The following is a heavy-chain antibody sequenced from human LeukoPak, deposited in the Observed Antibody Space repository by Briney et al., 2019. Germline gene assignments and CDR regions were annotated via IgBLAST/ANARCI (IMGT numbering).Heavy chain of an antibody. CDR3: ARGRTRYCSGGSCYYPGY. V-gene: IGHV4-59*12. Sequence: SETLSLTCTVSGGSISNYYWSWIRQPPGKGLEWIGYIYYSGSTNYNPSLKSRVTISVDTSKNQFSLKLSSVTAADTAVYYCARGRTRYCSGGSCYYPGYWGQGTLVTVSS. CDR1: GGSISNYY. D-gene: IGHD2-15*01. CDR2: IYYSGST. J-gene: IGHJ4*02.